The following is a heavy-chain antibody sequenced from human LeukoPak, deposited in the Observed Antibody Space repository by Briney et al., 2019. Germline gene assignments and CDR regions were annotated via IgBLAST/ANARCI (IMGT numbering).Heavy chain of an antibody. Sequence: PGGSLRLSCSASGFTFSNCAMHWVRQAPGKGPEYVSVISSYGDKTYYADSVKGRFTISRDNSKNTVSLQMSSLRAEDTAVYYCVKDLYKGDTSSWYYFDYWGQGTLVTVSS. D-gene: IGHD6-13*01. CDR1: GFTFSNCA. J-gene: IGHJ4*02. CDR2: ISSYGDKT. V-gene: IGHV3-64D*06. CDR3: VKDLYKGDTSSWYYFDY.